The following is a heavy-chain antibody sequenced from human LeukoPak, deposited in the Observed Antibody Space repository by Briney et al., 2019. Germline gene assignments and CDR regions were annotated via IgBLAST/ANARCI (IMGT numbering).Heavy chain of an antibody. J-gene: IGHJ4*02. V-gene: IGHV3-30*18. CDR3: ANMAIAAAGTSLFDY. CDR2: ISYDGSNK. D-gene: IGHD6-13*01. Sequence: PGGSLRLSCAASGFTFSSYGMHWVRQAPGKGLEWGAVISYDGSNKYYADSVKGRFTISRDNSKNTLYLQMNSLRAEDTAVYYCANMAIAAAGTSLFDYWGQGTLVTVSS. CDR1: GFTFSSYG.